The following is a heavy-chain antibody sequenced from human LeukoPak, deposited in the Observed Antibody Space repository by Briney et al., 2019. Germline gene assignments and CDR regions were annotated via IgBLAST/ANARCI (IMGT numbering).Heavy chain of an antibody. CDR1: GFTFSTYW. V-gene: IGHV3-7*01. D-gene: IGHD6-19*01. J-gene: IGHJ6*03. CDR2: INQDGSKK. CDR3: ARVFSGWYGNYMDV. Sequence: GGSLRLSCEASGFTFSTYWMIGVRQAPGKGLEWVANINQDGSKKYYVDSIKGRFTISRDNAKNSLYLQMISLRAEDTALYYCARVFSGWYGNYMDVWGKGTTVTVSS.